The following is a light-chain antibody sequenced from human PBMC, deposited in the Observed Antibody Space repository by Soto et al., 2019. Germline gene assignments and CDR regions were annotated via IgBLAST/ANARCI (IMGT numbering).Light chain of an antibody. CDR2: DTS. V-gene: IGKV3-11*01. Sequence: EIIMTQSPATLSVSPGEGATLXXXASQGIGDTLAWYQHKPGQTPRLLIYDTSTRATGVPARFSGSRSGTEFTLTISSLEPEDFAVYYCQHRSNWPVTFGQGTRLEIK. CDR3: QHRSNWPVT. J-gene: IGKJ5*01. CDR1: QGIGDT.